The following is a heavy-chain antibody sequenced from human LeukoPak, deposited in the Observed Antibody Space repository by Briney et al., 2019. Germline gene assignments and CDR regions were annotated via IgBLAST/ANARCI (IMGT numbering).Heavy chain of an antibody. D-gene: IGHD2-2*01. V-gene: IGHV4-61*02. CDR2: IYTSGST. CDR1: GGSISSSSYY. J-gene: IGHJ4*02. CDR3: ARGYCSSTSCYGIGY. Sequence: PSETLSLTCTVSGGSISSSSYYWSWIRQPAGKGLEWIGRIYTSGSTNYNPSLKSRVTMSVDTSKNQFSLKLSSVTAADTAVYYCARGYCSSTSCYGIGYWGQGTLVTVSS.